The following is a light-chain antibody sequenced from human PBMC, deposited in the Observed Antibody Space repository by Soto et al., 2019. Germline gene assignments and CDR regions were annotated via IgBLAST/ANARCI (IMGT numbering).Light chain of an antibody. Sequence: DIQMTQSPSTLSASVGDRVTITCRASQSISSWLAWYQQKPGKAPKLLIYDASSLESGVPSRCSGSGSGTEFPLTISSLQPDDFATYYCQQYKSYSPMYTFGQGTKLEIK. CDR1: QSISSW. CDR2: DAS. CDR3: QQYKSYSPMYT. V-gene: IGKV1-5*01. J-gene: IGKJ2*01.